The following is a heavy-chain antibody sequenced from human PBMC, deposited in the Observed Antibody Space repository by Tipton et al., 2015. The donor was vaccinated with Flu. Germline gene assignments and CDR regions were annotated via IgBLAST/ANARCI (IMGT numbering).Heavy chain of an antibody. J-gene: IGHJ2*01. V-gene: IGHV4-59*01. CDR3: ARTACGGDCYSADPPDWYFDL. CDR2: VYYRGST. CDR1: GESMGINYY. D-gene: IGHD2-21*02. Sequence: TLSLTCSVSGESMGINYYWGWIRQPPGKGLEWIGYVYYRGSTNQKPSLKSRATMSVDTSKNQLYLNLRSLTAADTAVYYCARTACGGDCYSADPPDWYFDLWGRGTLVTVSS.